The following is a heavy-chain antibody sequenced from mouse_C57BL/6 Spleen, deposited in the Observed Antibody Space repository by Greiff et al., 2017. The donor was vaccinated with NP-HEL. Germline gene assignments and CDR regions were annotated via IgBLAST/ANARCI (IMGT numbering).Heavy chain of an antibody. J-gene: IGHJ2*01. CDR2: IYPRSGNT. CDR1: GYTFTSYG. CDR3: ARWGYGSSYYFDY. Sequence: VKLMESGAELARPGASVKLSCKASGYTFTSYGISWVKQRTGQGLEWIGEIYPRSGNTYYNEKFKGKATLTADKSSSTAYMELRSLTSEDAAVYCCARWGYGSSYYFDYWGQGTTLTVSS. V-gene: IGHV1-81*01. D-gene: IGHD1-1*01.